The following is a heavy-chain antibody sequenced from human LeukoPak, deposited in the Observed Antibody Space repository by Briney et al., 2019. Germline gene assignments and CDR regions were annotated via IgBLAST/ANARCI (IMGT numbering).Heavy chain of an antibody. CDR3: ARAGATYSVPVGGFDY. CDR2: SKPNSGGA. CDR1: GYSCIGYY. D-gene: IGHD5-12*01. V-gene: IGHV1-2*02. Sequence: GASVKVSCNASGYSCIGYYRHWGRRAPGQGLEWLGWSKPNSGGAKYEQKLQGRVTMTRDTAISTAYMELSRLSSDATAVYFCARAGATYSVPVGGFDYWGQGTLVTVSS. J-gene: IGHJ4*02.